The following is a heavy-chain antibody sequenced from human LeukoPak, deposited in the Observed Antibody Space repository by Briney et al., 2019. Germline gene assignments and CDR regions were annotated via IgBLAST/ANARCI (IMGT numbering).Heavy chain of an antibody. D-gene: IGHD5-12*01. CDR1: GFTFSSYS. CDR2: IKQDGSVK. CDR3: ARVAGATAYYYFDY. Sequence: GGSLRLSCAASGFTFSSYSMNWVRQAPGKGLEWVANIKQDGSVKYYVDSVKGRFTISRDNAKNSLYLQMNSLRAEDTAVYHCARVAGATAYYYFDYWGQGTLVTVSS. J-gene: IGHJ4*02. V-gene: IGHV3-7*01.